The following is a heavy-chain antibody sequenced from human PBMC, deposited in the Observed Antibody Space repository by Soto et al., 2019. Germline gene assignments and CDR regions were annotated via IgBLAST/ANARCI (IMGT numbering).Heavy chain of an antibody. D-gene: IGHD6-19*01. V-gene: IGHV1-46*03. CDR1: GYTFTSYY. J-gene: IGHJ5*02. CDR2: INPSGGST. CDR3: ARGKYSSGWSTYWFDP. Sequence: VASVKVSCKASGYTFTSYYMHWVRQAPGQGLEWMGIINPSGGSTSYAQKFQGRVTMTRDTSTSTVYMELSSLRSEDTAVYYCARGKYSSGWSTYWFDPWGQGTLVTVSS.